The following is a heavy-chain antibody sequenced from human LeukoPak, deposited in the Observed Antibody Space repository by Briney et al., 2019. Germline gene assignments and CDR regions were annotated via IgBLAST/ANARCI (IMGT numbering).Heavy chain of an antibody. CDR3: ARVSPHVEMANPFDY. D-gene: IGHD5-24*01. Sequence: GGSLRLSCAASGFTFSSYEMTWVRQAPGKGLEWDSYISSSGSTIYYADSVKGRFTISRDKAKNSLYLQINSLRAEDTAGYYCARVSPHVEMANPFDYWGQGTLVTDCS. V-gene: IGHV3-48*03. CDR1: GFTFSSYE. J-gene: IGHJ4*02. CDR2: ISSSGSTI.